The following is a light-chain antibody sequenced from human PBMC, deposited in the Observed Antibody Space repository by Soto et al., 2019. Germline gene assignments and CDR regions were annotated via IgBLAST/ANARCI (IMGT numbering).Light chain of an antibody. CDR3: QQTYTSPYT. CDR1: QSISRY. J-gene: IGKJ2*01. V-gene: IGKV1-39*01. CDR2: TAS. Sequence: DIQMTQSPSSLSASVGDRVTIMCRASQSISRYLNWYQQKPGKAPKFLIYTASSLESGGPSRFSGSGSGIDFTLTISSLQHEDFATYYCQQTYTSPYTFGQGTNLEIK.